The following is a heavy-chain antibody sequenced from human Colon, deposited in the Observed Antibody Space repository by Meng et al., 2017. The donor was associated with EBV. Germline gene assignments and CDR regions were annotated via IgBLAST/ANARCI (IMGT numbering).Heavy chain of an antibody. CDR3: ARLDWGGNYGRAKNFDY. D-gene: IGHD4-23*01. Sequence: HVQDAGQSLWTPTEPLALLRAVLLDSMSSYTHHCAWIRQHPGRGLECIGSIYYTRKTYYNSSLTSRVLMLMDTSKNQFSLNLRSVTAADTAVYYCARLDWGGNYGRAKNFDYWGQGTLVTVSS. CDR2: IYYTRKT. V-gene: IGHV4-39*07. CDR1: LDSMSSYTHH. J-gene: IGHJ4*02.